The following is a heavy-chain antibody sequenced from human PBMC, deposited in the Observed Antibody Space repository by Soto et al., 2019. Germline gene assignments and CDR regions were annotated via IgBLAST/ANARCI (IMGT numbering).Heavy chain of an antibody. D-gene: IGHD6-19*01. Sequence: GASVKFSCKASGGTFSSYAISWVRQAPGQGLEWMGGIIPIFGTANYAQKFQGRVTITADESTSTAYMELSSLRSEDTAVYYCARDIAVAGTYYYYYGMDVWGQGTTVTVSS. J-gene: IGHJ6*02. V-gene: IGHV1-69*13. CDR3: ARDIAVAGTYYYYYGMDV. CDR1: GGTFSSYA. CDR2: IIPIFGTA.